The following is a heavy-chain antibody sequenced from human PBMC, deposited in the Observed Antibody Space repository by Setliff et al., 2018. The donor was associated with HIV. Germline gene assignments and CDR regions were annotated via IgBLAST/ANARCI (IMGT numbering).Heavy chain of an antibody. CDR2: IYYSGST. CDR3: ARGPIRYSSGVRWFLGVESWYSGIDY. J-gene: IGHJ4*02. V-gene: IGHV4-31*03. D-gene: IGHD2-15*01. Sequence: TLSLTCSVSGGSISTGGYYWSWIRQHPGEGLEWIGYIYYSGSTYYYPSLKSRVTISVDTSKNQLSLKLSSVTAADTAVYFCARGPIRYSSGVRWFLGVESWYSGIDYWGQGTRVTVSS. CDR1: GGSISTGGYY.